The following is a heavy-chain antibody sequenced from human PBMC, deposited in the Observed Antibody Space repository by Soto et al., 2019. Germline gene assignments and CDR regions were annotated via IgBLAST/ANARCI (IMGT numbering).Heavy chain of an antibody. J-gene: IGHJ4*02. V-gene: IGHV3-48*03. CDR2: IRSSGSTI. CDR3: ARADRSSLAKDY. CDR1: GFTFSSYE. Sequence: GGSLRLSCAASGFTFSSYEMNWVRQAPGEGLEWVSYIRSSGSTIYYADSVKGRFTISRDNAKNSLYLQMNSLRAEDTAVYYCARADRSSLAKDYWGQGTLVTVSS. D-gene: IGHD6-13*01.